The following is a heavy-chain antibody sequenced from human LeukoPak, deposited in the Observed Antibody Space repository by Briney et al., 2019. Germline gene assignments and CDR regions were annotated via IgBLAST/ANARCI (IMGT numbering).Heavy chain of an antibody. D-gene: IGHD4-11*01. Sequence: PGRSLRLSCAAAGFTFSHYGMHWVRQAPGKGLEWVAVIWSDGTNKYYAASVKGRFTISRDDSDNTVYLQMNSLRPEDTGAYYCAKDAQRGFDYSNSLQYWGQGTPVTVST. V-gene: IGHV3-33*06. CDR2: IWSDGTNK. J-gene: IGHJ4*02. CDR3: AKDAQRGFDYSNSLQY. CDR1: GFTFSHYG.